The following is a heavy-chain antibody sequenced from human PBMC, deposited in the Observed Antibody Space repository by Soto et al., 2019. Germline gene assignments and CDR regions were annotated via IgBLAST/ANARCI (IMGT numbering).Heavy chain of an antibody. V-gene: IGHV2-5*02. CDR3: AHTWGLPFDY. J-gene: IGHJ4*02. CDR2: FYWDDDK. Sequence: QITLKESGPTLVKPTQTLTLTCTYSGFSLRTTGVGVGWIRQPPGKALEWLGIFYWDDDKRYSPSLKNRLTLXXDISKSQVVLTLTNMDPVDTAPYYCAHTWGLPFDYWGQGTLVIVSS. D-gene: IGHD3-16*01. CDR1: GFSLRTTGVG.